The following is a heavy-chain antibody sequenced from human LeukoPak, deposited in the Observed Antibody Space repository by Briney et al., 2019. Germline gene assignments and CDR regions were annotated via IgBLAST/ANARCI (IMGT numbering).Heavy chain of an antibody. CDR3: ARDPYSSTWSYGMDV. J-gene: IGHJ6*02. CDR2: IKQDGSEE. Sequence: GGSLRLSCAASGFIFSSYWMSWARQAPGRGLEWVANIKQDGSEEVYVGSVKGRFTISRDNAKNSLFLQMNTLRAEDTAVYYCARDPYSSTWSYGMDVWGQGTTVTVSS. V-gene: IGHV3-7*05. D-gene: IGHD6-6*01. CDR1: GFIFSSYW.